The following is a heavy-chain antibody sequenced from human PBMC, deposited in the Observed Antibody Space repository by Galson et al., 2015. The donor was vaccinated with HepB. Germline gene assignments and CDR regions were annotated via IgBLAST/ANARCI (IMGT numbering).Heavy chain of an antibody. Sequence: SVKVSCKASGYTFTSYGISWVRQAPGQGLEWMGGIIPIFGTANYAQKFQDRVTLTTDTSTSTIYMELRSLRSDDTAVYYCARGSNGDYLYWGQGTLVTVSS. V-gene: IGHV1-18*04. CDR1: GYTFTSYG. CDR3: ARGSNGDYLY. J-gene: IGHJ4*02. CDR2: IIPIFGTA. D-gene: IGHD4-17*01.